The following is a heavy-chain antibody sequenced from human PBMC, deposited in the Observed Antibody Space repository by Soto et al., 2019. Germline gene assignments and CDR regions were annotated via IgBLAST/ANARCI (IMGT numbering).Heavy chain of an antibody. CDR2: IYWDDDK. Sequence: QITLKESGPTLVKPTQTLTLTCTFSGFSLSTSGVGVGWIRQPPGKALEWLALIYWDDDKRYSPSLKSRLTIXKXISKNQVVLTTTNMDPVDTATYYCARPYSSGWYYRYWGQGTLVTVSS. CDR1: GFSLSTSGVG. V-gene: IGHV2-5*02. J-gene: IGHJ4*02. D-gene: IGHD6-19*01. CDR3: ARPYSSGWYYRY.